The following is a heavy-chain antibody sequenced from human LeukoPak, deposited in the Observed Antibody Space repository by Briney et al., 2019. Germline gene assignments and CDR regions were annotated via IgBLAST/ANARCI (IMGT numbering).Heavy chain of an antibody. D-gene: IGHD5-12*01. CDR2: INPSGGST. CDR3: ARGGVATIFRDQNWFDP. J-gene: IGHJ5*02. V-gene: IGHV1-46*01. CDR1: GYTFTSYY. Sequence: ASVKVSCKASGYTFTSYYMHWVRQAPGQGLEWMGIINPSGGSTSYAQKFQGRVTMTRDMSTSTVYMELSSLRSEDTAVYYCARGGVATIFRDQNWFDPWGQGTLVTVSS.